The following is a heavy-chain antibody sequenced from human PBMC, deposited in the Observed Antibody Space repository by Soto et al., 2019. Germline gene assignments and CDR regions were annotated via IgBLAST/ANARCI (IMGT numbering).Heavy chain of an antibody. J-gene: IGHJ4*02. Sequence: TLSLTCSVSGASFAGGSYYWSCVRQPPGKGLEWIGYIPSRGRPFYNPSLTSRGTISADTSKNQLSLQLTSVTAADTAVYYCARDTYSGYDFGLWGQGTLVTVSS. CDR1: GASFAGGSYY. D-gene: IGHD5-12*01. CDR3: ARDTYSGYDFGL. CDR2: IPSRGRP. V-gene: IGHV4-30-4*01.